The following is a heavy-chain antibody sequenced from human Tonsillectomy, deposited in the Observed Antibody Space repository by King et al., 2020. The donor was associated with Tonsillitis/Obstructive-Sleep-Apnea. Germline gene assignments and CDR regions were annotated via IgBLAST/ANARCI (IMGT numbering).Heavy chain of an antibody. D-gene: IGHD6-6*01. CDR3: ARDPEGSSSYTYYYYYMDV. J-gene: IGHJ6*03. V-gene: IGHV3-30*04. CDR1: GFTFSSYA. CDR2: ISYDGSNK. Sequence: VQLVESGGGVVQPGRSLRLSCAASGFTFSSYAMHWVRQAPGKGLEWVAVISYDGSNKYYADSVKGRFTISRDNSKNTLYLRMNSLRAEDTAVYYCARDPEGSSSYTYYYYYMDVWGKGTTVTVSS.